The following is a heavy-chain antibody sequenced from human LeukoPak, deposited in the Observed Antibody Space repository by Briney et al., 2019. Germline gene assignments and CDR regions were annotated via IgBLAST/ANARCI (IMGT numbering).Heavy chain of an antibody. Sequence: GRSLRLSCAASGFTFSSYAMHWVRQAPGKGLEWVAVISYDGSNKYYADSVKGRFTISRDNSKNTLYLQMNSLRAEDTAVYYCARGSSGWFNFDYWGQGTLVTVSS. CDR3: ARGSSGWFNFDY. V-gene: IGHV3-30*04. J-gene: IGHJ4*02. CDR2: ISYDGSNK. CDR1: GFTFSSYA. D-gene: IGHD6-19*01.